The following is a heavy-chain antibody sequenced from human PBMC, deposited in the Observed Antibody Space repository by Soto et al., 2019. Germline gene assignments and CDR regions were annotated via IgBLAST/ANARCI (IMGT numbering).Heavy chain of an antibody. CDR2: IIPIFGTA. V-gene: IGHV1-69*06. CDR1: GGTFSSYA. J-gene: IGHJ6*02. CDR3: ARDLGGSSWYFGPYYYYGMDV. D-gene: IGHD6-13*01. Sequence: ASVKVSCKASGGTFSSYAISWVRQAPGQGLEWMGGIIPIFGTANYAQKFQGRVTITADKSTSTAYMELSSLRSEDTAVYYCARDLGGSSWYFGPYYYYGMDVWGQGTTVTVSS.